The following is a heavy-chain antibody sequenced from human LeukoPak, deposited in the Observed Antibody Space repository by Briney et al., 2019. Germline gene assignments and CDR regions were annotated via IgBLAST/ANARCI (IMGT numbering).Heavy chain of an antibody. Sequence: GGSLRLSCAASGFTFSSYSMNWVRQAPGKGLEWVSSISSSSSYIYYADSVKGRFTISRDNAKNSLYLQMNSLRAEDTAVYYCARVSRGSYYVEGYFDYWGQGTLVTVSS. D-gene: IGHD1-26*01. CDR2: ISSSSSYI. CDR1: GFTFSSYS. CDR3: ARVSRGSYYVEGYFDY. V-gene: IGHV3-21*01. J-gene: IGHJ4*02.